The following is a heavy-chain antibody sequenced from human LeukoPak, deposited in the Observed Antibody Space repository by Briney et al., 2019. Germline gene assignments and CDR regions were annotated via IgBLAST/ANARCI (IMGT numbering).Heavy chain of an antibody. J-gene: IGHJ1*01. CDR1: RFTLSGFA. V-gene: IGHV3-21*01. CDR3: ARDSNCSSTSCYLQYFQH. Sequence: GRSLRLSSATSRFTLSGFAMCWDRPAPGKGLEWVSSTRRRGGDTNYADSVQGRFTISRDNAKNSLYLQMNSLRAEDTAVYYCARDSNCSSTSCYLQYFQHWGQGTLVTVSS. CDR2: TRRRGGDT. D-gene: IGHD2-2*01.